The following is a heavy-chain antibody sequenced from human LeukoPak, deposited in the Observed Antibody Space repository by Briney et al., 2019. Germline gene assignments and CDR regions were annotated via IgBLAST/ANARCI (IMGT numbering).Heavy chain of an antibody. CDR1: GFTFDDYA. D-gene: IGHD3-10*01. CDR3: AKLAKYFYGSETYYFFEH. Sequence: PGGSLRLSCAASGFTFDDYAMHWVRQAPGKGLEWVSGISWNNGSIGYADSVKGRFTISGDNAKNSLYLQMNSLRVEDTAVYYCAKLAKYFYGSETYYFFEHWGQGTPVTASS. J-gene: IGHJ4*02. CDR2: ISWNNGSI. V-gene: IGHV3-9*01.